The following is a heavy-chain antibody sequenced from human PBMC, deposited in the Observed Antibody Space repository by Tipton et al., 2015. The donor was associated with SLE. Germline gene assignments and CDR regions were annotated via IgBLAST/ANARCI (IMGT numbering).Heavy chain of an antibody. D-gene: IGHD6-19*01. V-gene: IGHV4-31*03. J-gene: IGHJ2*01. CDR3: ARVIAVAATGSWYFDL. CDR2: IYYSGST. CDR1: GGSISSGGYY. Sequence: TLSLTCTVSGGSISSGGYYWSWIRQHPGKGLEWIGYIYYSGSTHYNPSLKSRVTISVDTSKNQFSLNLRSVTAADTAVYFCARVIAVAATGSWYFDLWGRGTLVTVSS.